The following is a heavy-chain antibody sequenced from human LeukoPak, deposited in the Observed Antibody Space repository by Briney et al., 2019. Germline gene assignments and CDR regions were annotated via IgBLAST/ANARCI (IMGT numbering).Heavy chain of an antibody. Sequence: PSETLSLTCSVSGGSISSSRYYWDWIRQPPGKGLEWIGNIRHSGSTYYNPSLKSRVTISVDTSKNQFSLKLSSVTAADTAVYYCARSEGGSSWYPGAFDIWGQGTRVTVSS. D-gene: IGHD6-13*01. CDR1: GGSISSSRYY. J-gene: IGHJ3*02. CDR3: ARSEGGSSWYPGAFDI. CDR2: IRHSGST. V-gene: IGHV4-39*07.